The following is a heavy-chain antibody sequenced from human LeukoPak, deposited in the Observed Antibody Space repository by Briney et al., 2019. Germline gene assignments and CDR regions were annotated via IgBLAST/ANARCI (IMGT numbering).Heavy chain of an antibody. D-gene: IGHD3-9*01. J-gene: IGHJ4*02. Sequence: AGGSLRLSCAASGFTFSSYAMSWVRQAPGKGLEWVSAISGSGGSTYYADSVKGRFTISRDDSKNTAYLQMNSLKTEDTAVYYCTRTPHYDILTGYYKAYWGQGTLVTVSS. CDR3: TRTPHYDILTGYYKAY. V-gene: IGHV3-23*01. CDR1: GFTFSSYA. CDR2: ISGSGGST.